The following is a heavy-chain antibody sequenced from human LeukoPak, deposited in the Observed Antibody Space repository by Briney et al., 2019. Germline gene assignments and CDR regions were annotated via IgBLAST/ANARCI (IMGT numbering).Heavy chain of an antibody. Sequence: GGSLRLSCAASGFTFSSYAMHWIRQTPGKGLEWVAFISYDGSNKNYADSVKGRFTISRDNSKNTLYLQMNSLRAEDTAVYYCAKDLLRYTVTTYFDYWGQGTLVTVSS. V-gene: IGHV3-30*04. J-gene: IGHJ4*02. D-gene: IGHD4-17*01. CDR3: AKDLLRYTVTTYFDY. CDR2: ISYDGSNK. CDR1: GFTFSSYA.